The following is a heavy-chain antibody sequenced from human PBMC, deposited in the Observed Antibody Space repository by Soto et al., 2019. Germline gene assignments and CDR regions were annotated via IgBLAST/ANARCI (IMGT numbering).Heavy chain of an antibody. V-gene: IGHV3-30-3*01. CDR1: GLTFSSYA. J-gene: IGHJ4*02. D-gene: IGHD3-22*01. Sequence: PGGSLRLSCAASGLTFSSYAMHWVRQAPGKGLEWVAVISYDGSNKYYADSVKGRFTISRDNSKNTLYLQMNSLRAEDTAVYYCAREKYYYDSSGYYVTDYWGQGTLVTVSS. CDR3: AREKYYYDSSGYYVTDY. CDR2: ISYDGSNK.